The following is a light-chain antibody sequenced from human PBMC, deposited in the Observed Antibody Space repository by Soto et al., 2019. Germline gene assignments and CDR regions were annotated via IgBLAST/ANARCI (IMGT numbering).Light chain of an antibody. CDR1: QDISNY. J-gene: IGKJ4*01. V-gene: IGKV1-33*01. Sequence: DIQMTQSPSSLSASVGDRVTITCQASQDISNYLNWYQQKPGKAPKLLIYDASNLETGVPSRFSGSGSGTDFTVTISSLQPEDIATYYCQQYDTLPPTFGGGTKVEIK. CDR2: DAS. CDR3: QQYDTLPPT.